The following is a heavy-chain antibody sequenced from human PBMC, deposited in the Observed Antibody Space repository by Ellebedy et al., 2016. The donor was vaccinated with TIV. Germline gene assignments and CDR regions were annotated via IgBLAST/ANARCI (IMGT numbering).Heavy chain of an antibody. CDR3: ARRGSYGDYAVQINSWSDT. Sequence: GESLRISCAASGFTFYSYWMSWVRQAPGKGLEWVANIRQEGDVKYYVDSVRGRFTVSRDNARNSLYLQMNNLRVEDTAVYYCARRGSYGDYAVQINSWSDTWGRGTLVAVSS. D-gene: IGHD3-16*01. CDR1: GFTFYSYW. J-gene: IGHJ5*02. CDR2: IRQEGDVK. V-gene: IGHV3-7*01.